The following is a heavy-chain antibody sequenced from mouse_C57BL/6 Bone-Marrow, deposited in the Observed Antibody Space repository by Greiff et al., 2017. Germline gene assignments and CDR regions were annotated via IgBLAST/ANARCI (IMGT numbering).Heavy chain of an antibody. J-gene: IGHJ2*01. CDR1: GFNIKNTY. CDR3: ASRDGLLGYFDY. V-gene: IGHV14-3*01. D-gene: IGHD2-3*01. CDR2: IDPANGTT. Sequence: VQLQQSVAELVRPGASVKLSCTASGFNIKNTYMHWVKQRPEPGLEWIGRIDPANGTTKYAPKFQGKATITADTSSNTAYLQLSSLTSEATAIYYCASRDGLLGYFDYWGQGTTLTVSS.